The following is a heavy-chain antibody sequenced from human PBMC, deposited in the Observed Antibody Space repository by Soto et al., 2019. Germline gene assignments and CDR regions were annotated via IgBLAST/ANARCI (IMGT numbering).Heavy chain of an antibody. CDR3: ASVGGYSSSWPDY. Sequence: QVQLQQWGAGLLKPSETLSLTCAVYGGSFSGYYWSWIRQPPGKGLEWIGEINHSGSTNYNPSLKSRLTISVDTSKNQFSLKLSSVTSADTAVYYCASVGGYSSSWPDYWGQGTLVTVSS. CDR2: INHSGST. CDR1: GGSFSGYY. V-gene: IGHV4-34*01. J-gene: IGHJ4*02. D-gene: IGHD6-13*01.